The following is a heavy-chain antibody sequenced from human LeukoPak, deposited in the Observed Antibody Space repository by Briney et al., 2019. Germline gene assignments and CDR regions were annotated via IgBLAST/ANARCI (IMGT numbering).Heavy chain of an antibody. Sequence: TSETLSLTCTVSGGSISSYYWSWIRQPAGKGLEWVGRIYTSGSTNYNPSLKSRVTISVDTSKNQFSLKMSSVTAADTAVYYCTRRADYYDSSGYLTAHAFDIWGQGTMVTVSS. CDR1: GGSISSYY. J-gene: IGHJ3*02. CDR2: IYTSGST. D-gene: IGHD3-22*01. CDR3: TRRADYYDSSGYLTAHAFDI. V-gene: IGHV4-4*07.